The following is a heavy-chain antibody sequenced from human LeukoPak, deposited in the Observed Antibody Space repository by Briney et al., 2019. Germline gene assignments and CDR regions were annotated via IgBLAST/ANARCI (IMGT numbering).Heavy chain of an antibody. V-gene: IGHV4-38-2*01. D-gene: IGHD2-2*02. CDR2: TYHSTNT. CDR1: GYSISSGYY. CDR3: ARGGIPCFDP. Sequence: SETLSLTCAVSGYSISSGYYWGWIRQPPGKGLEWIGSTYHSTNTYYNPSLKSRVTISVDTSKNQFSLKLSSVTAADTAVYYCARGGIPCFDPWGQGTLVT. J-gene: IGHJ5*02.